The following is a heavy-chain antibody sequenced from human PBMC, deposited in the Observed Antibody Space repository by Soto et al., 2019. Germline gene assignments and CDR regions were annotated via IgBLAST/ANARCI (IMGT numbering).Heavy chain of an antibody. Sequence: QVRLAQSGTEVKKPGSSVKVSCKASGGTFSDSGVTWVRQAPRQGLEWVGAILPKFGKTNYAQKFQGRVAIIADKSPDTVFLEVSRLKSDDTAVYFCARVTELGTGYDMDVWGQGTTVIVSS. CDR2: ILPKFGKT. V-gene: IGHV1-69*06. CDR3: ARVTELGTGYDMDV. CDR1: GGTFSDSG. J-gene: IGHJ6*02. D-gene: IGHD1-7*01.